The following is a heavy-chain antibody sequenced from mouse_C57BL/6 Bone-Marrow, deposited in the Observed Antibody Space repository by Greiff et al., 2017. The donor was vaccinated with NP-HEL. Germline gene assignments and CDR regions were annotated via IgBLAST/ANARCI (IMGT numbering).Heavy chain of an antibody. CDR2: INYDGSST. V-gene: IGHV5-16*01. CDR3: ARVGSWDRGAYAMDY. CDR1: GFTFSDYY. Sequence: EVKVVESEGGLVQPGSSMKLSCTASGFTFSDYYLAWVRQDPEKGLEWVANINYDGSSTYYLDSLKSRFLISRYNAKNILYLQMSSLKSEDTTTYYCARVGSWDRGAYAMDYWGQGTSVTVSS. J-gene: IGHJ4*01. D-gene: IGHD3-3*01.